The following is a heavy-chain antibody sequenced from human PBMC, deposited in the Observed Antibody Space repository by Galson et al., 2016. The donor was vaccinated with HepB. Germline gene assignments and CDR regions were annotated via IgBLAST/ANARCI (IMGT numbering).Heavy chain of an antibody. CDR3: ARDSPLDVLRFLEWFSPYGMDV. V-gene: IGHV3-30*04. CDR2: ISYDGSNK. Sequence: APGKGLEWVAVISYDGSNKDYADSVKGRFTISRDNSKNMLYLQMNSLRAEDTAVYYCARDSPLDVLRFLEWFSPYGMDVCGQGTTVTVSS. J-gene: IGHJ6*02. D-gene: IGHD3-3*01.